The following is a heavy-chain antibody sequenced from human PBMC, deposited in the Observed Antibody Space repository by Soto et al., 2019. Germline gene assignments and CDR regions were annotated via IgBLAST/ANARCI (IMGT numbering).Heavy chain of an antibody. CDR3: AKDPVPQLLPSWWFDP. CDR1: GFAFGAYA. Sequence: SLRRSFAASGFAFGAYAMTWVRQAPGKGLEWVSVISGAAGNKYYADSVKGRFTVSRDNSKKMLYLEMNSLRVEDTAIYYCAKDPVPQLLPSWWFDPWGQGTRVTVSS. J-gene: IGHJ5*02. D-gene: IGHD2-2*01. V-gene: IGHV3-23*01. CDR2: ISGAAGNK.